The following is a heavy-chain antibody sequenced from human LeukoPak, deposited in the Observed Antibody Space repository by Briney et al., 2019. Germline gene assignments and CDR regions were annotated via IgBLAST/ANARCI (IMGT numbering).Heavy chain of an antibody. V-gene: IGHV1-2*02. Sequence: ASVKVSCKASGYSFTGYYMHWVRHAPGQGLEWMGWINPNSGVTNYAQKFQGRITMTRGTSISTAYMGLTSLMSDDTAVYYCARDRETGSYYGIDYWGQGTLVTVSS. CDR1: GYSFTGYY. CDR2: INPNSGVT. D-gene: IGHD1-26*01. J-gene: IGHJ4*02. CDR3: ARDRETGSYYGIDY.